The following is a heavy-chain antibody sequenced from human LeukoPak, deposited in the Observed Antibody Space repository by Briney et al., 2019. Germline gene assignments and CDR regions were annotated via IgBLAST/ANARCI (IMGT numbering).Heavy chain of an antibody. CDR1: GYTLTELS. J-gene: IGHJ4*02. CDR3: AREGLGELTLDC. Sequence: ASVKVSCKVSGYTLTELSMHWVRQAPGKGLEWMGGFDPEDGETIYAQKFQGRVTLTTDTSTSTAYMELRSLRSDDTAVSYCAREGLGELTLDCWGQGTLVTVSS. D-gene: IGHD3-16*01. CDR2: FDPEDGET. V-gene: IGHV1-24*01.